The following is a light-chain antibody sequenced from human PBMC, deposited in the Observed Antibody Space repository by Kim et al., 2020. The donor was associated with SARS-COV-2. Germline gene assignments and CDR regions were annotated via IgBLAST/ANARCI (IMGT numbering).Light chain of an antibody. J-gene: IGLJ3*02. Sequence: SYELTQHPAVSVALGQTVRITCWGNKLRGSYASWYQQKPGQAPVLVLYAKNNRPSGIPDRFSGSTSGDTASLTITGAQADDEADYFCHLWDSCGPRVFGG. V-gene: IGLV3-19*01. CDR2: AKN. CDR3: HLWDSCGPRV. CDR1: KLRGSY.